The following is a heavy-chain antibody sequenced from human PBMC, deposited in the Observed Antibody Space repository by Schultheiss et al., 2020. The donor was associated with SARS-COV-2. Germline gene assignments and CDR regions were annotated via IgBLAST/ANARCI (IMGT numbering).Heavy chain of an antibody. D-gene: IGHD4-11*01. CDR1: GFTFSSYG. J-gene: IGHJ6*02. CDR2: IWYDGSNK. V-gene: IGHV3-30*02. CDR3: AKPPTTVTTLDYYGMDV. Sequence: GGSLRLSCAASGFTFSSYGMHWVRQAPGKGLEWVAVIWYDGSNKYYADSVKGRFTISRDNSKNTLYLQMNSLRAEDTAVYYCAKPPTTVTTLDYYGMDVWGQGTTVTVSS.